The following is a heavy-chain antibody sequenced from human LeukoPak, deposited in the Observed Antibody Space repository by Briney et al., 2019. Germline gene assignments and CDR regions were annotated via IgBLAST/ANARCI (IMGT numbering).Heavy chain of an antibody. J-gene: IGHJ4*02. D-gene: IGHD3-22*01. CDR2: ITGSGGNT. Sequence: ETLSLTCTVSGGSISTYYWSWVRQGPGKGLEWVSTITGSGGNTDYADSVKGRFTISRDNSKNTLYLQMHSLRDEDTAVYYCAVDWYDSSGYGTFDYWGQGTLVTVSS. V-gene: IGHV3-23*01. CDR3: AVDWYDSSGYGTFDY. CDR1: GGSISTYY.